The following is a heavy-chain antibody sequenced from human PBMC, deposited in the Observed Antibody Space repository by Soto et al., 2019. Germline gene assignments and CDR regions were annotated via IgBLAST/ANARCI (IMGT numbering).Heavy chain of an antibody. D-gene: IGHD3-16*02. V-gene: IGHV3-23*01. Sequence: GGSLRLSCAASGFTFSSYAMSWVRQAPGKGLEWVSAISGSGGSTYYAAPVKGRFTISRDDSKNTLYLQMNSLKTEDTAVYYCTTDGMITFGGVFVPNWFDPWGQGTLVTVSS. J-gene: IGHJ5*02. CDR3: TTDGMITFGGVFVPNWFDP. CDR1: GFTFSSYA. CDR2: ISGSGGST.